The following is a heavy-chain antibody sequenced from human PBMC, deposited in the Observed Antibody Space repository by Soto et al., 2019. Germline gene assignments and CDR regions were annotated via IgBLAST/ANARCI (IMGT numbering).Heavy chain of an antibody. CDR1: GFTFSNAW. CDR2: IKSKTDGGTT. CDR3: TAGTSGSAGIAAAGIYYYGMDV. D-gene: IGHD6-13*01. V-gene: IGHV3-15*01. Sequence: PGGSLRLSCAASGFTFSNAWMSWVRQAPGKGLEWVGRIKSKTDGGTTDYAAPVKGRFTISRDDSKNTLYLQMNSLKTEDTAVYYCTAGTSGSAGIAAAGIYYYGMDVWGQGTTVTVSS. J-gene: IGHJ6*02.